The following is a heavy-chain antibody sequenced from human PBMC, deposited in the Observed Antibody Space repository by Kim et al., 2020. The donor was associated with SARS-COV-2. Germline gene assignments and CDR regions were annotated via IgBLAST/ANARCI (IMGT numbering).Heavy chain of an antibody. J-gene: IGHJ4*02. Sequence: GGSLRLSCAASGFTFSSYWMNWVRQAPGKGLEWVASIKEDGRETYYVDSVEGRFTISRDNAKKSLFLQLDSLRGEDTAVYYCARADWEYCKSADCTRLGYYFDRWGQGTLVTVSA. V-gene: IGHV3-7*01. CDR3: ARADWEYCKSADCTRLGYYFDR. CDR1: GFTFSSYW. D-gene: IGHD2-15*01. CDR2: IKEDGRET.